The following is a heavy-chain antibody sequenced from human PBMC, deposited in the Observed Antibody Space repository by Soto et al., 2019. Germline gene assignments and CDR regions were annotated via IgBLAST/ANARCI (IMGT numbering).Heavy chain of an antibody. J-gene: IGHJ5*01. CDR1: GATITTENW. V-gene: IGHV4-4*02. CDR2: IYHSGSA. Sequence: PSETRSLTCTVSGATITTENWWRWVRQPPGKGLEWIGEIYHSGSANYNPSLKSRATISLDKSKSQFSLKLTSVTAADKAIYYCVRDRGAVWGNSPTREPNSLSW. CDR3: VRDRGAVWGNSPTREPNSLS. D-gene: IGHD3-16*01.